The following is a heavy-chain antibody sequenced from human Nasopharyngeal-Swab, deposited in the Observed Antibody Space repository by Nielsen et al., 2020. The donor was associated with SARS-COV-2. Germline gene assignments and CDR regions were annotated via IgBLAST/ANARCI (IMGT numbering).Heavy chain of an antibody. CDR1: GFTFSSYG. J-gene: IGHJ5*02. V-gene: IGHV3-33*08. CDR3: AREGLVAAAGTVVRWFDP. CDR2: IWNDGSNK. Sequence: GGSLRLSCAASGFTFSSYGMHWVRQAPGKGLEWVAVIWNDGSNKFYADSVKGRFTISRDNSKNTLYLQMNSLRAEDTAVYYCAREGLVAAAGTVVRWFDPWGQGTLVTVSS. D-gene: IGHD6-13*01.